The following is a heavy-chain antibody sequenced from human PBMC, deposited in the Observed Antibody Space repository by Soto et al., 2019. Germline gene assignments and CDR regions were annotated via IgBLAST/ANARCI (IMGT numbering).Heavy chain of an antibody. V-gene: IGHV4-30-4*01. D-gene: IGHD5-18*01. CDR2: IYYSGST. Sequence: SETVSLTCTVSGGSISSGDYYWSWIRQPPGKGLEWIGYIYYSGSTYYNPSLESRVTISVDTSKNQFSLKLSSVTAADTAVYYCARAPDTAMDNPFDYWGQGTLVTVSS. CDR3: ARAPDTAMDNPFDY. CDR1: GGSISSGDYY. J-gene: IGHJ4*02.